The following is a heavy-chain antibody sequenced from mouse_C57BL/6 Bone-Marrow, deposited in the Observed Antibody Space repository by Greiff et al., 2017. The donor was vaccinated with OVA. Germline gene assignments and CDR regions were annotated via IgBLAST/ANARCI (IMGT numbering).Heavy chain of an antibody. J-gene: IGHJ3*01. Sequence: VQLQQPGAELVKPGASVKLSCKASGYTFTSYWMHWVKQRPGQGLEWIGMIHPNSGSTNYNEKFKSKATLTVDKSSSTAYMQLSSLTSEDSAVYYCARWGYYGSGYSPAWFAYWGQGTLVTVSA. CDR1: GYTFTSYW. CDR2: IHPNSGST. D-gene: IGHD1-1*01. CDR3: ARWGYYGSGYSPAWFAY. V-gene: IGHV1-64*01.